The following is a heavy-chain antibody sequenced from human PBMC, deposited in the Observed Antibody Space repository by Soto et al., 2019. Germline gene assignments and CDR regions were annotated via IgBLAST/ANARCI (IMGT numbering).Heavy chain of an antibody. V-gene: IGHV4-31*03. CDR1: GGSISSGGYY. CDR2: IYYSGST. Sequence: PSETLSLTCTVSGGSISSGGYYWSWIRQHPGKGLEWIGYIYYSGSTYYNPSLKSRVTISVDTSKNQFSLKLSSVTAADTAVYYGAREGDGLRYFYWLSKPMGYDYYGMGVWGQGTTATGSS. CDR3: AREGDGLRYFYWLSKPMGYDYYGMGV. J-gene: IGHJ6*01. D-gene: IGHD3-9*01.